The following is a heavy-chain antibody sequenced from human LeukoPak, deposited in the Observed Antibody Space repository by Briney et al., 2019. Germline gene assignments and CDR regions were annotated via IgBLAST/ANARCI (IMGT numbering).Heavy chain of an antibody. CDR3: ARGFSTLCYDY. Sequence: GGSLRLSCAASGFTFSSYSMNWVRQAPGKGLEWVSYISSSSSTIYYADSVKGRFTISRDNAKNSLCLQMNSLRAEDTAVYYCARGFSTLCYDYWGQGTLVTVSS. J-gene: IGHJ4*02. CDR1: GFTFSSYS. CDR2: ISSSSSTI. D-gene: IGHD5-18*01. V-gene: IGHV3-48*01.